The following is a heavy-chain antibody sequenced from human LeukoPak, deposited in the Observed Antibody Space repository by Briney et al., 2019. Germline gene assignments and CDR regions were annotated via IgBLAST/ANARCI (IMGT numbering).Heavy chain of an antibody. CDR1: GGSFSGYY. V-gene: IGHV4-34*01. J-gene: IGHJ4*02. CDR2: INHSGST. Sequence: PSETLSLTCAVYGGSFSGYYWSRIRQPPGKGLEWIGEINHSGSTNYNPSLKSRVTISVDTSKNQFSLKLSSVTAADTAVYYCATASWRGYISSPFDYWGQGTLVTVSS. CDR3: ATASWRGYISSPFDY. D-gene: IGHD6-6*01.